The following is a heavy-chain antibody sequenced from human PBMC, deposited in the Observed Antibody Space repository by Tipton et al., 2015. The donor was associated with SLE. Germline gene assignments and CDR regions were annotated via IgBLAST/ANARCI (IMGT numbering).Heavy chain of an antibody. CDR1: GFTFSSYA. CDR3: ARVSVAGSYYYYYGMDV. CDR2: ISSNGGST. V-gene: IGHV3-64*01. Sequence: VQLVQSGGGLVQPGGSLRLSCAAPGFTFSSYAMHWVRQAPGKGLEYVSAISSNGGSTYYANSVKGRFTISRDNSKNTLYLQMGSLRAEDMAVYYCARVSVAGSYYYYYGMDVWGQGTTVTVSS. D-gene: IGHD6-19*01. J-gene: IGHJ6*02.